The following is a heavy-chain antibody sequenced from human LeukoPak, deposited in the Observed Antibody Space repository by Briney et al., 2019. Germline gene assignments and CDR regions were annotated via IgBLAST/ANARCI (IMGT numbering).Heavy chain of an antibody. CDR3: ARHPPHNYGSNFDAFAI. V-gene: IGHV5-51*01. D-gene: IGHD3-22*01. CDR2: IYPGDSDT. J-gene: IGHJ3*02. Sequence: GESLKISCKGSGYSFTSYWIAWVRQMPGKGLEWVGIIYPGDSDTSYSPSFPGQVTMSADKSISTAYLQWSSLRASDTAMYYCARHPPHNYGSNFDAFAIWGQGTMVTVSS. CDR1: GYSFTSYW.